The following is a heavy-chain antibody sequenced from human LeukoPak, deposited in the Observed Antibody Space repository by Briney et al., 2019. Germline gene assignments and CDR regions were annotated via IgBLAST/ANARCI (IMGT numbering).Heavy chain of an antibody. Sequence: PGGSLRLSCAASGFTFSSYAMSWVRQAPGKGLEWVSAISGSGGSTYYADSVKGRFTVSRDNSKNTLYLQMNSLRAEDTAVYYCAKDRGSTTGGFDYWGQGTLVTVSS. D-gene: IGHD1-26*01. CDR1: GFTFSSYA. J-gene: IGHJ4*02. CDR2: ISGSGGST. CDR3: AKDRGSTTGGFDY. V-gene: IGHV3-23*01.